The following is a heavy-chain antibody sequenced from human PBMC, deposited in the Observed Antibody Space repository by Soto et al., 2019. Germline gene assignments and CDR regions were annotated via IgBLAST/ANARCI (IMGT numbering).Heavy chain of an antibody. Sequence: SETLSLTCAVSGGSIGGVGYSWSWIRQPPGGGLEWIGYMYHSGTFLKSPSLKTRLTMSLDMSKNQFSLTLNSMTAADTAVYYCARAQFYSGSGNYNNLMFDAWGQGIQVTVSS. CDR2: MYHSGTF. CDR3: ARAQFYSGSGNYNNLMFDA. CDR1: GGSIGGVGYS. V-gene: IGHV4-30-2*01. J-gene: IGHJ5*02. D-gene: IGHD3-10*01.